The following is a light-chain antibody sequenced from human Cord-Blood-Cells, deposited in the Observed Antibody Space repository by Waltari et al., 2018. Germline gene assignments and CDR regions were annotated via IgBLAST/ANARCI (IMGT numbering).Light chain of an antibody. V-gene: IGLV1-47*01. CDR2: RNN. CDR1: SSNIGSNY. J-gene: IGLJ2*01. Sequence: QSVLTQPPSASGTPGQRVTISCSGSSSNIGSNYVYWYQQLPGTAPKLLIYRNNQRASGVPGRFSGSKSGTSASLAISGLRSEEEADYYCAAWDDSLSGRVFGGGTKLTVL. CDR3: AAWDDSLSGRV.